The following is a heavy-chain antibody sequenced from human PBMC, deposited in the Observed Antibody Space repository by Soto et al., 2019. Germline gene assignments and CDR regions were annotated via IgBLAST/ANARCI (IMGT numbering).Heavy chain of an antibody. D-gene: IGHD6-13*01. V-gene: IGHV3-21*01. Sequence: VGSLRLSCAASGFTFSSYSMNWVRQAPGKGLEWVSSISSSSSYIYYADSVKGRFTISRDNAKNSLYLQMNSLRAEDTAVYYCARDSSSWYEGFDYWGQGTLVTVSS. CDR3: ARDSSSWYEGFDY. CDR2: ISSSSSYI. J-gene: IGHJ4*02. CDR1: GFTFSSYS.